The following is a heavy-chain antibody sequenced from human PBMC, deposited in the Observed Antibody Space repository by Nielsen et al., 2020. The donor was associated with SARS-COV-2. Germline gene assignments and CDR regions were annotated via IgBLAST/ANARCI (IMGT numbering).Heavy chain of an antibody. CDR1: GFTFSSYS. CDR3: ARWLEGIAADY. Sequence: GGSLRLSCAASGFTFSSYSMNWVRQAPGKGLEWVSYISSSSSTIYYADSVKGRFTISRDNAKNSLYLQMNSLRAEDTAVYYCARWLEGIAADYWGQGTLVTVSS. J-gene: IGHJ4*02. D-gene: IGHD6-25*01. V-gene: IGHV3-48*04. CDR2: ISSSSSTI.